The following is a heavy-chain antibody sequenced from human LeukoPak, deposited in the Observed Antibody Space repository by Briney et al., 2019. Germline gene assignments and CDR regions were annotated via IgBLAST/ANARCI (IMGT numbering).Heavy chain of an antibody. CDR2: IYHSGNT. Sequence: SETLSLTCAVSDYSISSAYYWGWIRQPPGKGLEWIGSIYHSGNTDYNPSLESRVTISVDTSKNQSSLKLNSVTAADTAVYYCARHGGLKYGGYEKRFDYWGQGTLVTVSS. V-gene: IGHV4-38-2*01. J-gene: IGHJ4*02. CDR3: ARHGGLKYGGYEKRFDY. CDR1: DYSISSAYY. D-gene: IGHD5-12*01.